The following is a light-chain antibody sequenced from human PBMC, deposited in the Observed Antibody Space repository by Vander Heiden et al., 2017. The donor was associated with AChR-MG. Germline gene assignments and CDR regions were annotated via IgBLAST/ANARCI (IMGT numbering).Light chain of an antibody. Sequence: QSVLTQPPSVSGAPGQRVPLSCTGSSSNIGAGYDLHWYQQLPGTAPKLLIYGNSNRPSGVPDRFSGSKSGTSASLAITGLQAEDEADYYCQSYDSSLSVVFGGGTKLTVL. CDR1: SSNIGAGYD. CDR3: QSYDSSLSVV. J-gene: IGLJ2*01. CDR2: GNS. V-gene: IGLV1-40*01.